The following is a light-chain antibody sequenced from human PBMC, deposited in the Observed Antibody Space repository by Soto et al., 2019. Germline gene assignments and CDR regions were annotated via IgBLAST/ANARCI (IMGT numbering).Light chain of an antibody. V-gene: IGKV3-15*01. CDR1: QSISNS. J-gene: IGKJ2*01. Sequence: EIVMTQSPASLSVSPGETATLSCRASQSISNSLAWYQQKPGQAPSLLIYGASTRATGIPARFSGSGSGTEFTLTIRRLQSEDSALYYCQQYNNWTPRTFGQGTKLEIK. CDR3: QQYNNWTPRT. CDR2: GAS.